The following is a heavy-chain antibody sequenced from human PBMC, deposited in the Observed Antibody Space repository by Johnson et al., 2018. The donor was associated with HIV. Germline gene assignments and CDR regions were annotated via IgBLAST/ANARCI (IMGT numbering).Heavy chain of an antibody. CDR3: ARELLCSSSPDAFDI. D-gene: IGHD6-6*01. J-gene: IGHJ3*02. Sequence: QVQLVESGGGVVQPGRSLRLSCAASGFTFSSYAMHWVRQAPGKGLEWVAVISYDGSDKYYADSVKGRFTISRDNSNNTLYLQMNSLRPEDTALYYCARELLCSSSPDAFDIWGQGTMVTVSS. V-gene: IGHV3-30*04. CDR1: GFTFSSYA. CDR2: ISYDGSDK.